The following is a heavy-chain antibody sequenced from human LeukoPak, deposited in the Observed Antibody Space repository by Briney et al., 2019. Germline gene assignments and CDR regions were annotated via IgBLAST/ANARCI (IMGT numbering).Heavy chain of an antibody. Sequence: SETLSLTCTVSGASISSSSYYWGWIRQPPGKGPEWIGSIFYSGSTFYNPSLKSRVTISVDTSKNQFSLKLSSVTAADTAVYYCATARGTRDYGGQLHAFDIWGQGTMVTVSS. CDR3: ATARGTRDYGGQLHAFDI. V-gene: IGHV4-39*07. CDR1: GASISSSSYY. J-gene: IGHJ3*02. CDR2: IFYSGST. D-gene: IGHD4-23*01.